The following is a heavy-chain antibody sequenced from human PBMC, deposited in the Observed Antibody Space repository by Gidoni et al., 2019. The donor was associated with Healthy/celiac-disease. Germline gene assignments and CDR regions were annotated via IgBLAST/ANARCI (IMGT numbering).Heavy chain of an antibody. J-gene: IGHJ4*02. CDR3: ARDFPPQGECGGDCYSVGYFDY. D-gene: IGHD2-21*02. V-gene: IGHV1-18*01. Sequence: QVQLVQSGAEVTKPGASVTVSCKASGYTFTSYGISWVRQAPGQGLEWMGWISAYNGNTNYAQKLQGRVTMTTDTSTSTAYMEVRSLRSDDTAVYYCARDFPPQGECGGDCYSVGYFDYWGQGTLVTVSA. CDR2: ISAYNGNT. CDR1: GYTFTSYG.